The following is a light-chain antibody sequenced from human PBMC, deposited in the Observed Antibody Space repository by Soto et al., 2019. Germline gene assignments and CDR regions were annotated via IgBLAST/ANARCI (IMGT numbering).Light chain of an antibody. J-gene: IGKJ5*01. Sequence: EIVMTQSPATLSVSPGERATLSCRASQSVSSNLAWYQQKPGQAPRLLIYGASTRATGIPARFSGSGSGTEFTLTISSLQSEDFGVYYCQQYNNRPPITFGQGTRLEIK. V-gene: IGKV3-15*01. CDR1: QSVSSN. CDR3: QQYNNRPPIT. CDR2: GAS.